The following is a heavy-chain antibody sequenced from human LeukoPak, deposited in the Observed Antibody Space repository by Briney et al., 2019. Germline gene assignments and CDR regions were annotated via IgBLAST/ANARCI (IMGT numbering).Heavy chain of an antibody. D-gene: IGHD5-12*01. J-gene: IGHJ4*02. CDR3: AKTSGYFPLYYFDY. CDR2: TSGGT. V-gene: IGHV1-2*02. Sequence: TSGGTNYAQNFQGRVTMTKDTSITTAYMELSRLRSDDTAMYYCAKTSGYFPLYYFDYWGQGTLVTVSS.